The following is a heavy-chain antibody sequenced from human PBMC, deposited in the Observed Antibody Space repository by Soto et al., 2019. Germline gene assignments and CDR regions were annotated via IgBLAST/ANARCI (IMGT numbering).Heavy chain of an antibody. CDR1: GFTFSSYS. D-gene: IGHD3-3*01. Sequence: GGSLRLSCAASGFTFSSYSMNWVRQAPGKGLEWVSYISSSSSTIYYADSVKGRFTISRDNAKNSLYLQMNSLRDEDTAVYYCARDREAYYDFWSGYYMAYWGQGTLVTVSS. CDR3: ARDREAYYDFWSGYYMAY. CDR2: ISSSSSTI. J-gene: IGHJ4*02. V-gene: IGHV3-48*02.